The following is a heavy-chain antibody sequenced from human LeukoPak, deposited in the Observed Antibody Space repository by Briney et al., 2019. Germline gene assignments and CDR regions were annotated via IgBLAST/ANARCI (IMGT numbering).Heavy chain of an antibody. CDR2: INHSGST. CDR3: ARGSQWLFSFDY. Sequence: SETLSLTCAVYGGSFSGYYWSWIRQPPGKGLEWIGEINHSGSTNYNPSLKSRVTISVDTSKNQFSLKLSSVTAADTAVYYCARGSQWLFSFDYWGQGTLVTVSS. J-gene: IGHJ4*02. CDR1: GGSFSGYY. V-gene: IGHV4-34*01. D-gene: IGHD6-19*01.